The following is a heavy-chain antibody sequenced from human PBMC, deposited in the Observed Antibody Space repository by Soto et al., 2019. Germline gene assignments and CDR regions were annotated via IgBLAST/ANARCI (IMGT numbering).Heavy chain of an antibody. J-gene: IGHJ6*02. Sequence: GGSLRLSCAASGFTFSSYGMHWVRQAPGKGLEWVAVISYDGSNKYYADSVKGRFTISRDNSKNTLYLQMNSLRAEDTAVYYCAANFQGIAVAGTKNYYYYGMDVWGQGTTVTVSS. D-gene: IGHD6-19*01. CDR3: AANFQGIAVAGTKNYYYYGMDV. CDR1: GFTFSSYG. V-gene: IGHV3-30*03. CDR2: ISYDGSNK.